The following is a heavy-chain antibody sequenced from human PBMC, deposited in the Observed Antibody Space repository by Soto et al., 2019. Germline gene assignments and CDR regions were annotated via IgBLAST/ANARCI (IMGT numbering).Heavy chain of an antibody. CDR1: GYTFTSYA. D-gene: IGHD6-13*01. V-gene: IGHV1-3*01. Sequence: ASVKVSCKASGYTFTSYAMHWVRQAPGQRLEWMGWINAGNGNTKYSQKFQGRVTITRDTSASTAYMELSSLRSEDTAVYYCARGKGAAAGHSNFDYWGQGALVTVSS. CDR2: INAGNGNT. J-gene: IGHJ4*02. CDR3: ARGKGAAAGHSNFDY.